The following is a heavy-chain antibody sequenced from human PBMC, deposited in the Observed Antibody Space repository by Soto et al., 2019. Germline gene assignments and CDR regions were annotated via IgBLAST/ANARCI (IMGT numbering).Heavy chain of an antibody. CDR1: GGTFSSYA. V-gene: IGHV1-69*13. D-gene: IGHD2-2*01. J-gene: IGHJ6*02. Sequence: GASVKVSCKASGGTFSSYAISWVRQAPGQGLEWMGGIIPIFGTANYAQKFQGRVTITADESTSTAYMELSSLRSEDTAVYYCARTGIVVVPAAQGSYYYYYGMDVWGQGTTVTVSS. CDR3: ARTGIVVVPAAQGSYYYYYGMDV. CDR2: IIPIFGTA.